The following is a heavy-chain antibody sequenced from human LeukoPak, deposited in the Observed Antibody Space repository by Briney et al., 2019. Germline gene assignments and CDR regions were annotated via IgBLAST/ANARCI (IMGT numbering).Heavy chain of an antibody. CDR1: GGPISTHY. J-gene: IGHJ6*03. CDR3: ARGATFRGTYYMDV. CDR2: NDYSGST. Sequence: SETLSLTCIVSGGPISTHYWSWSRQPPGKGLEWIGYNDYSGSTNYNPSLKRRVTISVDTSKKQFSLKLNSVTAADTAVYYCARGATFRGTYYMDVWGKGTTVTVSS. D-gene: IGHD3-10*01. V-gene: IGHV4-59*11.